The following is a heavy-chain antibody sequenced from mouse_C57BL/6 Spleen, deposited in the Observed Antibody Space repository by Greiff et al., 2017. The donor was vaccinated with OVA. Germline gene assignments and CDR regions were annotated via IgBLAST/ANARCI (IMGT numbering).Heavy chain of an antibody. J-gene: IGHJ1*03. V-gene: IGHV1-80*01. CDR3: ARSHYYGSSYVYFDV. CDR2: IYPGDGDT. CDR1: GYAFSSSW. D-gene: IGHD1-1*01. Sequence: QVQLQQSGAELVKPGASVKISCKASGYAFSSSWMNWVKQRPGKGLEWIGQIYPGDGDTNYNGKFKGKATLTADKSSSTAYMQLSSLTSEDSAVYICARSHYYGSSYVYFDVWGTGTTVTVSS.